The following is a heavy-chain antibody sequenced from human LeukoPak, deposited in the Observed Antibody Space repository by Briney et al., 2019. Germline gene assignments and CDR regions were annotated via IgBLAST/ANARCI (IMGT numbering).Heavy chain of an antibody. Sequence: ASVKVSCKASGYTFTSYYMHWVRQAPGQGLEWMGWISAKTGNTNYAQKVQGRVTMTTDTSTTTAYMELRSLGSDDAAVYYCARGSYPYSHGMDVWGQGTTVTVSS. J-gene: IGHJ6*02. D-gene: IGHD1-26*01. CDR1: GYTFTSYY. V-gene: IGHV1-18*04. CDR3: ARGSYPYSHGMDV. CDR2: ISAKTGNT.